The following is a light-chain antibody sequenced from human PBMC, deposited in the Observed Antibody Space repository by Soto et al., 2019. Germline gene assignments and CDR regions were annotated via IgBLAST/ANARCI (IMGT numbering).Light chain of an antibody. Sequence: QSVLTQPPSVSAAPGQKVTISCSGSSSNIGKNYVSWYQQLPGTAPKLLIYDNNKRPSGIPDRFSGPKSGTSATLGITGLQTGDEADYYCGTWDSSLSAYVFGTGTKLTVL. CDR1: SSNIGKNY. CDR2: DNN. V-gene: IGLV1-51*01. J-gene: IGLJ1*01. CDR3: GTWDSSLSAYV.